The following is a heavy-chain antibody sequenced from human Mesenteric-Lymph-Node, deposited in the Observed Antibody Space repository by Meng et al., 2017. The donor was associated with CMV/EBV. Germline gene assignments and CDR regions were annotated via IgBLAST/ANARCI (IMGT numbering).Heavy chain of an antibody. CDR3: ARDYTLAQVAGMDV. Sequence: GSLRLSCTVTGGSISNYYWSWIRQPPGKGLEWIGYIYYSGGTNYNPSLKSRVTISLDTSKNQCSLKLSSVTAADTAVYYCARDYTLAQVAGMDVWGQGTTVTVSS. D-gene: IGHD3-16*01. CDR2: IYYSGGT. V-gene: IGHV4-59*01. CDR1: GGSISNYY. J-gene: IGHJ6*02.